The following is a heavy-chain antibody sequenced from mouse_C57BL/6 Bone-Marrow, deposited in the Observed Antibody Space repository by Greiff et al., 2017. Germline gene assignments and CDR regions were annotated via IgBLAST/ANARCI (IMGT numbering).Heavy chain of an antibody. Sequence: VQLQQSGPELVKPGASVKISCKASGYAFSSSWMNWVKQRPGKGLELIGRIYPGDGDTNYNGKFKGKATLTADKSSSTAYMQLSSLTSEDSAVYFCARYDYDGYYYAMDYWGQGTSVTVSS. D-gene: IGHD2-4*01. V-gene: IGHV1-82*01. CDR2: IYPGDGDT. CDR1: GYAFSSSW. J-gene: IGHJ4*01. CDR3: ARYDYDGYYYAMDY.